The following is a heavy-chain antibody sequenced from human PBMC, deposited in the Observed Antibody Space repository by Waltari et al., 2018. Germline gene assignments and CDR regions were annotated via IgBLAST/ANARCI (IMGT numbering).Heavy chain of an antibody. CDR1: GYSFSDYD. Sequence: QVPLVQSGAEVGKPGASVKVSCQATGYSFSDYDIYWVRQAPGQGLEWMAWIKPNSGETKYAQKFQGRVTLTRDTSISTAYMELPRMTVDDTAVYYCARGNHLDFWGQGTIVTVSS. V-gene: IGHV1-2*02. CDR3: ARGNHLDF. CDR2: IKPNSGET. J-gene: IGHJ4*02.